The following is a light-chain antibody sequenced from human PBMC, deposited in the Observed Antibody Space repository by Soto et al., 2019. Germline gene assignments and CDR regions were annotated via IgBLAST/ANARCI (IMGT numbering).Light chain of an antibody. Sequence: QSALIQPPSVSGSPGQSVTISCTGTSSDVGSYDYVSWYQQHPGTVPKPMIYNVNTRPSGVPDRFSGSKSGTSASLAISGLQSEDEADYYCAAWDDSLNGLVFGGGTKLTVL. V-gene: IGLV2-11*01. CDR3: AAWDDSLNGLV. CDR2: NVN. CDR1: SSDVGSYDY. J-gene: IGLJ3*02.